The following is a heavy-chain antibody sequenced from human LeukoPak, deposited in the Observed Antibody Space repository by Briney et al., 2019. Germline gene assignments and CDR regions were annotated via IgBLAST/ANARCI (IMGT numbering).Heavy chain of an antibody. CDR1: GFTFRNYA. CDR2: ISDNGVST. V-gene: IGHV3-23*01. D-gene: IGHD1/OR15-1a*01. J-gene: IGHJ4*02. Sequence: GGSLRLSCAVSGFTFRNYAMSWVRQAPGKGLEWVSGISDNGVSTYYTGSVKGRFTISRDNPRNTLYLQMNSLRADDTAVYLCARVERNSLDFWGQGTLVTVSS. CDR3: ARVERNSLDF.